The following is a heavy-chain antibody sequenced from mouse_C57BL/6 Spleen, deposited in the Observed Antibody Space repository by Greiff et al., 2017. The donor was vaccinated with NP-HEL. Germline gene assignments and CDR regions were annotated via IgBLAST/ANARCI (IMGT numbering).Heavy chain of an antibody. V-gene: IGHV1-22*01. CDR2: INPNNGGT. CDR3: ESGEYGSGYDSPYFDY. D-gene: IGHD2-2*01. CDR1: GYTFTDYN. Sequence: EVQLQQSGPELVKPGASVKMSCKASGYTFTDYNMHWVKQSHGKSLEWIGYINPNNGGTSYNQKFKGKATLTVNKSSSTAYMELRSLTSEDSAVYYCESGEYGSGYDSPYFDYWGQGTTLTVSS. J-gene: IGHJ2*01.